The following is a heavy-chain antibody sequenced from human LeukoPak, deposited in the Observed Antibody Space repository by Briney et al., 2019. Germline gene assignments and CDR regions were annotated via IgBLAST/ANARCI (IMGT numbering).Heavy chain of an antibody. D-gene: IGHD5-18*01. J-gene: IGHJ4*02. CDR2: IRYGGSYK. V-gene: IGHV3-30*02. Sequence: GGSLRLSCTASGFTFSNYGMRWVRQAPGKGLEWVAFIRYGGSYKYYADSVKGRFTISRDNSKTTLYLQMNSLRAEDTAVYYCAKDRVDTAMAGMAFDYWGQGTLVTVSS. CDR3: AKDRVDTAMAGMAFDY. CDR1: GFTFSNYG.